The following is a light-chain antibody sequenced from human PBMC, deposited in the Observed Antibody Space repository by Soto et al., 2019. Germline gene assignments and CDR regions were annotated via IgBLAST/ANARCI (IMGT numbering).Light chain of an antibody. CDR3: QQVKTYPLT. V-gene: IGKV1-9*01. CDR1: QAVPKN. J-gene: IGKJ4*01. CDR2: EES. Sequence: DIPLTQAPSFLSASVGDRVTITCRPSQAVPKNMAWYQQKPGKPPKLLIYEESTLHSVVPSRFGGRKSGTQFTLTSDSLQPEDFATYYCQQVKTYPLTFGGGTKVEIK.